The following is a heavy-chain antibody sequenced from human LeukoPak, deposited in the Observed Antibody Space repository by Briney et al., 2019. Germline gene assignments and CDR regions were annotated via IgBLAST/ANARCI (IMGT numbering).Heavy chain of an antibody. CDR2: IKSDGSVA. Sequence: GGSLRLSCEASGFTFSGFWMQWVRQAPGKGLVWVSRIKSDGSVAVYEDSVKGRFAISRDNAKSTLYLQMNSLRAEDTAVYFCARDYNEGASDYWGQGTLVTVSS. CDR3: ARDYNEGASDY. CDR1: GFTFSGFW. D-gene: IGHD5-24*01. J-gene: IGHJ4*02. V-gene: IGHV3-74*01.